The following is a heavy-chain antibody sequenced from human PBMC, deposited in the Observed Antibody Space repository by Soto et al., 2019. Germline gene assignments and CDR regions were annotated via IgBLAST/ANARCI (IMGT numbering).Heavy chain of an antibody. D-gene: IGHD5-12*01. J-gene: IGHJ3*02. V-gene: IGHV4-31*02. CDR3: ARAGLRAVYALDI. CDR2: IYHSGST. Sequence: SETLSLTCTVSGGAVSIGAYYLTWIRQRPGKGLEWIGYIYHSGSTYYSPSLKSRPSISIDTSKNKFSLRLSSVTAAETAMYYCARAGLRAVYALDIWAQGTRVTVSS. CDR1: GGAVSIGAYY.